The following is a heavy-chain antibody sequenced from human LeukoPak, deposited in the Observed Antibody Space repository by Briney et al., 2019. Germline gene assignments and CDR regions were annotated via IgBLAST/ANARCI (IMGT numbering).Heavy chain of an antibody. J-gene: IGHJ6*02. V-gene: IGHV1-69*04. Sequence: SVKVSCKASGGTFSSYAISWVRQAPGQGLEWMGRIIPIFGIANYAQKFQGRVTITADKSTSTAYMELSSLRSEDTAVCYCARGDYYYYYYGMDVWGQGTTVTVSS. CDR1: GGTFSSYA. CDR3: ARGDYYYYYYGMDV. D-gene: IGHD3-16*01. CDR2: IIPIFGIA.